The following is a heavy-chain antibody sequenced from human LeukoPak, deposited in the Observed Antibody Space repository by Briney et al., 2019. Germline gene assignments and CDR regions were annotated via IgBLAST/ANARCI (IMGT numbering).Heavy chain of an antibody. D-gene: IGHD1-20*01. J-gene: IGHJ4*02. V-gene: IGHV1-2*02. Sequence: ASVKVSCKASGYSFIDDYMHWVRQAPGQGLEWKGWINPLTGFTNYAQKFQSRVTMTRDTSISTAYMEVARLRFDDTAVYYCAPTPEAYTSNWNVWGQGTLVTVSS. CDR1: GYSFIDDY. CDR3: APTPEAYTSNWNV. CDR2: INPLTGFT.